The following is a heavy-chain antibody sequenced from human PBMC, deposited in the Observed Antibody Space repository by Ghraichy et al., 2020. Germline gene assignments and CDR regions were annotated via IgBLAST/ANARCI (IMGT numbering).Heavy chain of an antibody. D-gene: IGHD4-17*01. J-gene: IGHJ6*02. V-gene: IGHV1-24*01. CDR2: FDPEDGET. Sequence: ASVKVSCKVSGYTLTELSMHWVRQAPGKGLEWMGGFDPEDGETIYAQEFQGRVTMTEDTSTDTAYMELSSLRSEDTAVYYCATGEPTYGDYTYYYYGMDVWGQGTTVTVSS. CDR3: ATGEPTYGDYTYYYYGMDV. CDR1: GYTLTELS.